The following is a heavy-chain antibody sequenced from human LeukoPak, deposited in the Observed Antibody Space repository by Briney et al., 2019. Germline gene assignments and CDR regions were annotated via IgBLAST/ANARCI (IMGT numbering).Heavy chain of an antibody. CDR1: GVSISSSNSY. V-gene: IGHV4-61*05. CDR3: ARVKDTAMVYYMDV. CDR2: IYCSGST. J-gene: IGHJ6*03. Sequence: SETLSLTCTVSGVSISSSNSYWGWIRQPPGKGLEWIGYIYCSGSTNYNPSLKSRLTISVDTSKNQFTLKLSSVTAADTAVYYCARVKDTAMVYYMDVWGKGTTVTVSS. D-gene: IGHD5-18*01.